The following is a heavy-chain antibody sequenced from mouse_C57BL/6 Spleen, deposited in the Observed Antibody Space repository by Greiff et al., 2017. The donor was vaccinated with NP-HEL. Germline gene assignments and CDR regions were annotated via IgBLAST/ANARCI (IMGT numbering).Heavy chain of an antibody. Sequence: ESGPGLVKPSQSLSLTCSVTGYSITSGYYWNWIRQFPGNKLEWMGYISYDGSNNYNPSLKNRISITRDTSKNQFFLKLNSVTTEDTATYYCARDGTTVVKGYFDVWGTGTTVTVSS. J-gene: IGHJ1*03. V-gene: IGHV3-6*01. CDR2: ISYDGSN. D-gene: IGHD1-1*01. CDR1: GYSITSGYY. CDR3: ARDGTTVVKGYFDV.